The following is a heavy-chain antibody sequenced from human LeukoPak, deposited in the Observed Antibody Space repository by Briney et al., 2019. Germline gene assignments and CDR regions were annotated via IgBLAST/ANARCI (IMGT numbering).Heavy chain of an antibody. CDR2: IIPIFGTA. J-gene: IGHJ4*02. CDR3: ARDLSSGWLRLHY. CDR1: GGTFSSYA. D-gene: IGHD6-19*01. V-gene: IGHV1-69*06. Sequence: GSSVKVSCKASGGTFSSYAISWVRQAPGQGLEWMGGIIPIFGTANYAQKFQGRVTITADKSTSTAYMELSSLRSEDTAVYYCARDLSSGWLRLHYWGQGTLVTVSS.